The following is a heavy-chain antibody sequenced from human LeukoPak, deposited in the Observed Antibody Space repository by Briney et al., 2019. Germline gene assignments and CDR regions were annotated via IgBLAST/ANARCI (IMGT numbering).Heavy chain of an antibody. CDR2: INNDGSTP. CDR3: ARDRGYSSFDP. J-gene: IGHJ5*02. CDR1: GFTLSTYW. V-gene: IGHV3-74*01. Sequence: GGSLRLSCAASGFTLSTYWMHWVRQAQGKGLVWVSRINNDGSTPSYADSVKGRFTISRDNAKNTLYLQMSSLRVEDTAMYYCARDRGYSSFDPWGQGTLVTVSS.